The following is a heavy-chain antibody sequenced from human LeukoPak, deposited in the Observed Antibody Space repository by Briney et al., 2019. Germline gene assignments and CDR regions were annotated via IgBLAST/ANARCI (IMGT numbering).Heavy chain of an antibody. Sequence: SVTLSLTCTVSGGSISNSNYCWGWIRQPPGKGLEWIGHISYRQIAYYNPSLKSRVTISVDTSKNQFSLKVTSVTAADTAVFYCARHYVDIRTVGASYYYYGLDVWGQGTTVTV. D-gene: IGHD3-16*02. V-gene: IGHV4-39*01. CDR1: GGSISNSNYC. CDR2: ISYRQIA. CDR3: ARHYVDIRTVGASYYYYGLDV. J-gene: IGHJ6*02.